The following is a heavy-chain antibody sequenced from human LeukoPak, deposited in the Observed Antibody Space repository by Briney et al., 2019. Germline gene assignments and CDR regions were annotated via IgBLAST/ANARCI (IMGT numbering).Heavy chain of an antibody. CDR1: GFTFSSYS. Sequence: GGSLRLSCAASGFTFSSYSMNWVRQAPGKGLEWVSYISSSSSTIYYADSVKGRFTISRDNSKNTLYLQMGSLRAEDMAVYYCARAGGATPLGYWGQGTLVTVSS. D-gene: IGHD1-26*01. J-gene: IGHJ4*02. CDR2: ISSSSSTI. V-gene: IGHV3-48*01. CDR3: ARAGGATPLGY.